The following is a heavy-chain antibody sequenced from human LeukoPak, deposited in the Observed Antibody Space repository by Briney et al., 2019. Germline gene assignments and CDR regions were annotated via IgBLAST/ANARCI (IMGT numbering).Heavy chain of an antibody. D-gene: IGHD5-18*01. Sequence: GASVKVSCKASGYTFTGYYMHWVRQAPGQGLEWMGWINPNSGGTNYAQKFQGRVTMTRDTSISTAYMELSRLRSDDTAVYYCARVHYVDTAMRHIDYWGQGTLVTVSS. CDR2: INPNSGGT. CDR3: ARVHYVDTAMRHIDY. V-gene: IGHV1-2*02. J-gene: IGHJ4*02. CDR1: GYTFTGYY.